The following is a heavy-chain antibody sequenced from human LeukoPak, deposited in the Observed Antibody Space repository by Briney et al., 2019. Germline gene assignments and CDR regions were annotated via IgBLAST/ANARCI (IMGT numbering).Heavy chain of an antibody. Sequence: GGSLRLSCAASGFTFSNFWISWVRQAPGKGLEWVANIKQDGSEKNYVDSVKGRFTISRDNAANSIHLQMSSLRVEDTALYYCAREGQDLDYWGQGTLVAVST. CDR2: IKQDGSEK. J-gene: IGHJ4*02. D-gene: IGHD2-15*01. V-gene: IGHV3-7*01. CDR3: AREGQDLDY. CDR1: GFTFSNFW.